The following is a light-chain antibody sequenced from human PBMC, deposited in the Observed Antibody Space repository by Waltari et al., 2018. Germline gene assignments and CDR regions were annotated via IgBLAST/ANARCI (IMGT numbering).Light chain of an antibody. V-gene: IGLV2-23*02. CDR1: SSDVGSYNL. Sequence: QSALTQPASVSGSPGQSITISCTGTSSDVGSYNLVSWYQQFPGKAPKLMIYEVIKRPSRVSDRFSGSKSGNTASLTISGLQAEDEADYYCCSYAGSGTLVFGGGTKLT. CDR3: CSYAGSGTLV. CDR2: EVI. J-gene: IGLJ2*01.